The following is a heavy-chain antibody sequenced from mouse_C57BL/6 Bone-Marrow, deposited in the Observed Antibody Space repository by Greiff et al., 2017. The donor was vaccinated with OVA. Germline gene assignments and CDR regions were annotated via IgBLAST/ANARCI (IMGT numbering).Heavy chain of an antibody. V-gene: IGHV14-3*01. Sequence: EVQLVESVAELVRPGASVKLSCTASGFNIKNTYMHWVKQRPEQGLEWIGRIDPANGNTKYAPKFQGKATITADTSSNTAYLQLSSLTSEDTAIYYCARSLYYYGSSFDYWGQGTTLTVSS. J-gene: IGHJ2*01. CDR2: IDPANGNT. CDR3: ARSLYYYGSSFDY. CDR1: GFNIKNTY. D-gene: IGHD1-1*01.